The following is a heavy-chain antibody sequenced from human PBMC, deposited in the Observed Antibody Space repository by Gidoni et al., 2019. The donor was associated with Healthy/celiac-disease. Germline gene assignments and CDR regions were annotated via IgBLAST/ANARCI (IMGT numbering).Heavy chain of an antibody. V-gene: IGHV2-26*01. CDR2: IFSNDEK. J-gene: IGHJ6*02. CDR1: GFSLSHARMG. CDR3: ARGRGRYSSGWYTYHGMDV. D-gene: IGHD6-19*01. Sequence: QVNLKESGPVLVKPTETLTLTCTVSGFSLSHARMGVSWLRQPPGKALEWLAPIFSNDEKSYSTSLKSRLTISKDTSKSQVVLTMTNMDPVDTATYYCARGRGRYSSGWYTYHGMDVWGQGTTVTVSS.